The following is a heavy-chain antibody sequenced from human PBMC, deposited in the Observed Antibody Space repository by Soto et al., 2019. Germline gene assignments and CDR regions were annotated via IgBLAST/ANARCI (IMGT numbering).Heavy chain of an antibody. Sequence: SATLSLTCAVYSESFSGYIWTWIRQTPGKGLQWIGQINHSGSASYNPSLKSRVTISVHTSNSQFSLELSSVTAADTAVYYCARGKYSGSYYDWFDPWGQG. V-gene: IGHV4-34*01. CDR2: INHSGSA. J-gene: IGHJ5*02. D-gene: IGHD1-26*01. CDR3: ARGKYSGSYYDWFDP. CDR1: SESFSGYI.